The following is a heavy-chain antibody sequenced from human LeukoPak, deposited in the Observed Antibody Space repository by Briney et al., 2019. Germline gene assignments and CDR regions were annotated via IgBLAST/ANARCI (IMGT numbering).Heavy chain of an antibody. J-gene: IGHJ4*02. Sequence: PGGSLRLSCAASGFTFSSYAMSWVRQAPGKGLEWVSAISGSGGSTYYADSVKGRFTISRDNSKNTLYLQMNSLRAEDTAVYYCANYDSSGYAIGYWGQGTLVTVSS. V-gene: IGHV3-23*01. CDR1: GFTFSSYA. D-gene: IGHD3-22*01. CDR3: ANYDSSGYAIGY. CDR2: ISGSGGST.